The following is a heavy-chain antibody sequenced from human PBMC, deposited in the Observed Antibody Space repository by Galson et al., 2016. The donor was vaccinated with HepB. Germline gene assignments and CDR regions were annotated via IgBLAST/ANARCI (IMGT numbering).Heavy chain of an antibody. CDR1: GGSISNHDY. CDR2: IYQSGST. J-gene: IGHJ6*02. D-gene: IGHD1-26*01. V-gene: IGHV4-39*07. Sequence: SETLSLTCTVSGGSISNHDYWAWLRQTPGTGLEWIGTIYQSGSTYYNPSLRSRLTKSVDMSKKQFSLKLSSVTAADTAVYYCARSEGVVGAVDQCYCMDVYGQGTTVTVSS. CDR3: ARSEGVVGAVDQCYCMDV.